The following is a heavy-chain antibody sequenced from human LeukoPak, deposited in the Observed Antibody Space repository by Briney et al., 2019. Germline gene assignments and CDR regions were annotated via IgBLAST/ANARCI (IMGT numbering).Heavy chain of an antibody. Sequence: GGSLRLSCAASGFTFSSYSMNWVRQAPGKGLEWVSYISSSSSTIYYADSVKGRFTISRDNAKNSLYLQMNSLRAEDTAVYYCARDLGPDIVATILYFDYWGQGTLVTVSS. D-gene: IGHD5-12*01. J-gene: IGHJ4*02. CDR1: GFTFSSYS. V-gene: IGHV3-48*01. CDR2: ISSSSSTI. CDR3: ARDLGPDIVATILYFDY.